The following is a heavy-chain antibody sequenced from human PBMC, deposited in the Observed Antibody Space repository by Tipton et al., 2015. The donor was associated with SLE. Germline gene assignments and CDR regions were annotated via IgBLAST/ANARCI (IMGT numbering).Heavy chain of an antibody. D-gene: IGHD3-22*01. V-gene: IGHV3-74*01. Sequence: SLRLSCAASGFTFSDYYMSWIRQAPGKGLVWVSRIYSDGSSANYADSVRGRFTISRDNAKSTLYLQMNSLRAEDTAVYYCGTTSSDYGMDVWGQGTTVTVSS. CDR3: GTTSSDYGMDV. J-gene: IGHJ6*02. CDR2: IYSDGSSA. CDR1: GFTFSDYY.